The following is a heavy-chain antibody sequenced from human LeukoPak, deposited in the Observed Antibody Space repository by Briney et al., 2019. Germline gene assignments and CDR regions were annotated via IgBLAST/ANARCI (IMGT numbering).Heavy chain of an antibody. Sequence: GASVKVSCKASGYTFTGYYMHWVRQAPGQGLEWMGWINPNSGGTNYAQKFQGRVTMTRDTSISTAYMELSRLRSDDTAVYYCARGNYYDSSGLPRGWFDPWGQGTLVTASS. D-gene: IGHD3-22*01. CDR1: GYTFTGYY. V-gene: IGHV1-2*02. CDR3: ARGNYYDSSGLPRGWFDP. CDR2: INPNSGGT. J-gene: IGHJ5*02.